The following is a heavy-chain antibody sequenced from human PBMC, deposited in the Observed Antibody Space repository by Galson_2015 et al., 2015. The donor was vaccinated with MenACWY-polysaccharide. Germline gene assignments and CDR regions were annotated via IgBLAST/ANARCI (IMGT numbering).Heavy chain of an antibody. CDR3: TTAASLIVAAGADAFDI. CDR1: GFTFSNAW. J-gene: IGHJ3*02. V-gene: IGHV3-15*01. Sequence: SLRLSCAASGFTFSNAWMSWVRQAPGKGLEWVGRIKSKTDGGTTDYAAPVKGRFTISRDDSKNTLYLQMNSLKTEDTAVYYCTTAASLIVAAGADAFDIWGQATMVTVSS. D-gene: IGHD6-13*01. CDR2: IKSKTDGGTT.